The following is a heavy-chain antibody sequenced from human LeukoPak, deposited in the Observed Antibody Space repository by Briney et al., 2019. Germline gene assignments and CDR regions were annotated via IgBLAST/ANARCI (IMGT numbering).Heavy chain of an antibody. V-gene: IGHV4-39*07. CDR2: IYYSGST. Sequence: PSETLSLTCTVSGGSISSSSYYWGWIRQPPGKGLEWIGSIYYSGSTYYNPSLKSRVTISVDTSKNQFSLKLSSVTAADTAVYYCARLETDYYGSGSSWSFDPWGQGTLVTVSS. CDR1: GGSISSSSYY. J-gene: IGHJ5*02. CDR3: ARLETDYYGSGSSWSFDP. D-gene: IGHD3-10*01.